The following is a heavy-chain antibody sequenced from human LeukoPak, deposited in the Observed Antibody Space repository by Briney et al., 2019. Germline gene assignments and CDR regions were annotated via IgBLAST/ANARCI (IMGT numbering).Heavy chain of an antibody. J-gene: IGHJ4*02. CDR2: IYGDGSFT. Sequence: GGSLRLSCAASGFTFSNFWMHWVRQAPGKGLVWVALIYGDGSFTRYADSVKGRFTISRDNSRSTLYLQMNSLRPEDTAIYYCAREGYHGSGSPPSLYFDYWGQGTLVTVSS. V-gene: IGHV3-74*01. CDR1: GFTFSNFW. D-gene: IGHD3-10*01. CDR3: AREGYHGSGSPPSLYFDY.